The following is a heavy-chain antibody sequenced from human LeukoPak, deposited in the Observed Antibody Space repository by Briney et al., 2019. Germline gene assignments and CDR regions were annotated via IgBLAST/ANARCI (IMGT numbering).Heavy chain of an antibody. V-gene: IGHV3-48*01. CDR1: GFTFSSYS. Sequence: GGSLRLSCAASGFTFSSYSMNWVRQAPGKGLEWVSYISSSSSTIYYADSVKGRFTISRDNAKNSLYLQMNSLRAEDTAVYYCARDLWDSSSFPDHWGQGTLVTVSS. CDR3: ARDLWDSSSFPDH. CDR2: ISSSSSTI. D-gene: IGHD6-13*01. J-gene: IGHJ4*02.